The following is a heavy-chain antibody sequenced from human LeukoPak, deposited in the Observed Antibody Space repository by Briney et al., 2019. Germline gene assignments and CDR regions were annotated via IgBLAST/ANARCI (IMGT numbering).Heavy chain of an antibody. CDR2: INPNSGGT. CDR1: GYTFTGSY. D-gene: IGHD5-12*01. J-gene: IGHJ4*02. V-gene: IGHV1-2*02. Sequence: VASVKVSCKASGYTFTGSYIHWVRQAPGQGLELMGWINPNSGGTSSAQKVQGRVTMTRDTSISTAYMELRRLTSDDTAVYYCAGLSGYDPYYFDYWGQGTLVAVSS. CDR3: AGLSGYDPYYFDY.